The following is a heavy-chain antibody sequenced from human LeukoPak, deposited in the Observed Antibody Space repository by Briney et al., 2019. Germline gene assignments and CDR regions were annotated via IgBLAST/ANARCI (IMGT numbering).Heavy chain of an antibody. CDR3: ARDPSPRTSYYYYYMDV. CDR2: ISATGGST. Sequence: GGSLRLSCAASGFTFSSYAMSWVRQAPGKGLEWVSSISATGGSTYYADSVKGRSTISRDNAKNSLYLQMNSLRAEDTAVYYCARDPSPRTSYYYYYMDVWGKGTTVTVSS. J-gene: IGHJ6*03. D-gene: IGHD2-2*01. V-gene: IGHV3-23*01. CDR1: GFTFSSYA.